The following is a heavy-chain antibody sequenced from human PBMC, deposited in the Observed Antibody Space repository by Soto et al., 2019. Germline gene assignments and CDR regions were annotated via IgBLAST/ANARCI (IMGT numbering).Heavy chain of an antibody. CDR1: GGSISSGGYY. Sequence: QVQLQESGPGLVKPSQTLSLTCTVSGGSISSGGYYWSWIRQHPGKGLEWIGYIDYSGSTYYNTSLNSGVTMSVDTSKHQFSLTLSSVTAADTAVYSCARSIFPWGQGTLGTVSS. CDR2: IDYSGST. CDR3: ARSIFP. D-gene: IGHD6-6*01. J-gene: IGHJ5*02. V-gene: IGHV4-31*03.